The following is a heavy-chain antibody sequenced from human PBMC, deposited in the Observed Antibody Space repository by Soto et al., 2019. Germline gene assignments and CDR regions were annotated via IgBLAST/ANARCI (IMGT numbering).Heavy chain of an antibody. J-gene: IGHJ6*02. D-gene: IGHD5-18*01. V-gene: IGHV1-69*01. CDR3: ASRPVDTAMDASYYYYYYGMDV. CDR1: GGTFSSYA. CDR2: IIPIFGTA. Sequence: QVQLVQSGAEVKKPGSSVKVSCKASGGTFSSYAISWVRQAPGQGLEWMGGIIPIFGTANYAQKFQGRVTITADESTSTAYMELSSLRSEDTAVYYCASRPVDTAMDASYYYYYYGMDVGGQGTTVTVSS.